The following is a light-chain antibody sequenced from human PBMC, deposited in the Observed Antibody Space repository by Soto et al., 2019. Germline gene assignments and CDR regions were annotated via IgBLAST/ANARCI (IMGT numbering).Light chain of an antibody. CDR2: DAS. J-gene: IGKJ1*01. V-gene: IGKV1-5*01. CDR3: KQYENYWT. Sequence: DIQMTQSPSTLSATAGDRVTITCRARQSISSWLAWYQQKPGKAPKLLIYDASNLESGVPSRFSGSGSGTQFTLTISSLQPDDFATDYCKQYENYWTFGQGTKVEI. CDR1: QSISSW.